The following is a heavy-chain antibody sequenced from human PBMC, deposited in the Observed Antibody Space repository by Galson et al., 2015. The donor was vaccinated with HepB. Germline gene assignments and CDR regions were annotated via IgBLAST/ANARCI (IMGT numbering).Heavy chain of an antibody. D-gene: IGHD3-10*01. V-gene: IGHV1-69*04. Sequence: SVKVSCKASGGTFSNHVISWVRLAPGQGLQWMGRIIPMVDIANYVENFQGRLTITADKSTTTVYMELSGLKSEDTAVYYCARAPVRGADGFDAIDIWGPGTMVTVSS. CDR2: IIPMVDIA. CDR1: GGTFSNHV. J-gene: IGHJ3*02. CDR3: ARAPVRGADGFDAIDI.